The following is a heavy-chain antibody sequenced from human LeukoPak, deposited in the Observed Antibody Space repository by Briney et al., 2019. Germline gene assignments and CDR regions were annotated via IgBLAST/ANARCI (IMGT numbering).Heavy chain of an antibody. V-gene: IGHV3-21*01. CDR3: ARRGYYYDSSGYYSYEGRDY. D-gene: IGHD3-22*01. CDR2: ISSSSSYI. CDR1: GFSFSSYS. Sequence: GGSLRLSCAASGFSFSSYSMNWVRQAPGKGLEWVSFISSSSSYIDYADSVKGRFTISRDNAKNSLFLQMNSLRAEDTAVYYCARRGYYYDSSGYYSYEGRDYWGQGTLVTVSA. J-gene: IGHJ4*02.